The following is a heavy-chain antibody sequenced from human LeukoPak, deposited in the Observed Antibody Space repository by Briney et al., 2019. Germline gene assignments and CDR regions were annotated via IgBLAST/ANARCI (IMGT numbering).Heavy chain of an antibody. CDR2: ISSSSSYI. V-gene: IGHV3-21*01. CDR3: ARGRSDDYGDF. J-gene: IGHJ4*02. Sequence: GGSLSLSCAASGFSFSSYSMNWVRQAPGKGLEWVSSISSSSSYIYYADSVKGRFTISRDNAKNSLYLQMNSLRTEDTAVYYCARGRSDDYGDFWGQGTLVTVSS. CDR1: GFSFSSYS.